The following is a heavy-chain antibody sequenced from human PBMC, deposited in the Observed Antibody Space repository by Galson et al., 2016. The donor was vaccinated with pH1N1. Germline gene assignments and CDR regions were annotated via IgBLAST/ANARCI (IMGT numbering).Heavy chain of an antibody. CDR1: GYSIRNGYF. CDR2: IYHSGTT. D-gene: IGHD3-22*01. V-gene: IGHV4-38-2*01. Sequence: SETLSLTCAVSGYSIRNGYFWGWIRQPPGQGLEWIGIIYHSGTTYYNPSLERRVTISVDTSKNQFSLKVKSVTAADTAVYYCARHPRYYDSSGYYFDYWGQGILVTVSS. CDR3: ARHPRYYDSSGYYFDY. J-gene: IGHJ4*02.